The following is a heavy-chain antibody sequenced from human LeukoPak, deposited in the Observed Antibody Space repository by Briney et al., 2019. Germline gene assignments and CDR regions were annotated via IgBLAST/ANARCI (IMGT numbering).Heavy chain of an antibody. CDR3: AAWTDRGYNF. D-gene: IGHD1-20*01. Sequence: GGSLRLSCAASGFTFSSSWMNWVRQAPGKGLEWVGNINPEGSQTRFVDSVMGRFTMSKDNAKNSLYLQMDSLRVEDTAVFYCAAWTDRGYNFWGQGTVVTVSS. CDR2: INPEGSQT. CDR1: GFTFSSSW. V-gene: IGHV3-7*01. J-gene: IGHJ4*02.